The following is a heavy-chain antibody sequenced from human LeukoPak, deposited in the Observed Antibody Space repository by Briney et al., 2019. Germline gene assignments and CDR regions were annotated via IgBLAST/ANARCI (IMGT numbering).Heavy chain of an antibody. CDR2: IYHSGST. CDR1: GYSISSGYY. CDR3: ARDPFSSSWPTYYYYYMDV. Sequence: SETLPLTCTVSGYSISSGYYWGWIRQPPGKGLEWIGSIYHSGSTYYNSSLKSRVTISVDTSKNQFSLKLSSVTAADTAVYYCARDPFSSSWPTYYYYYMDVWGKGTTVTVSS. V-gene: IGHV4-38-2*02. D-gene: IGHD6-13*01. J-gene: IGHJ6*03.